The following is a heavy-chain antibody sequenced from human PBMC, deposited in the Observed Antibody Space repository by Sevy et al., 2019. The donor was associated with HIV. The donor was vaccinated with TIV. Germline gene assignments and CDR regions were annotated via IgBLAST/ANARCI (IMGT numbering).Heavy chain of an antibody. CDR3: TTDHRRDGIVVVPFEY. Sequence: GGSLRLSCAASGFSFSNAWMSWVRQAPGKGLEWVGRIRSKTGGGTTDFAAFAKGKFTISRDDSKDTLYLQMNSLKTGDTAVYYCTTDHRRDGIVVVPFEYWGQGTLVTVSS. CDR2: IRSKTGGGTT. CDR1: GFSFSNAW. J-gene: IGHJ4*02. D-gene: IGHD3-22*01. V-gene: IGHV3-15*01.